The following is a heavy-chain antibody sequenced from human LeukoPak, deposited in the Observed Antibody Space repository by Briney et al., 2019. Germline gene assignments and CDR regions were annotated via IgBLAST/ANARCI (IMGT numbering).Heavy chain of an antibody. V-gene: IGHV3-21*01. CDR2: ISSTSSYI. Sequence: GGSLRLSCAASGFTFSSYSMNWVRQAPGKGLEWVSSISSTSSYIYYAASVKGRFTISRDNTKSSLYLQMNSLRAEDTAVYYCARDKIPSAGTPRGFDPWGQGTLVTVSS. CDR1: GFTFSSYS. CDR3: ARDKIPSAGTPRGFDP. J-gene: IGHJ5*02. D-gene: IGHD6-13*01.